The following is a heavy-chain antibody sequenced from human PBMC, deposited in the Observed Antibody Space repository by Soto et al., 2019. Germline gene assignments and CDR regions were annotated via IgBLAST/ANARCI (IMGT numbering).Heavy chain of an antibody. D-gene: IGHD2-15*01. CDR1: GFTFSSYS. CDR2: ISSSSSYI. CDR3: ARDHHTVVTPHDAFDI. V-gene: IGHV3-21*01. Sequence: PGXSLRLACAASGFTFSSYSINWVRRAPGKGLEWVSSISSSSSYIYYADSVKGRFTISRDNAKNSLYLQMNSLRAEDTAVYYCARDHHTVVTPHDAFDIWGQGTMVTVSS. J-gene: IGHJ3*02.